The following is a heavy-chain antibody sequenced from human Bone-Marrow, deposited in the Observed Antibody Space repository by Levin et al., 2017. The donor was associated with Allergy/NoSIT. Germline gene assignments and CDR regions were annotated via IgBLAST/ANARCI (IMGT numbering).Heavy chain of an antibody. J-gene: IGHJ4*02. V-gene: IGHV4-4*07. CDR3: AREGAGTTVTTEEFDY. D-gene: IGHD4-17*01. Sequence: SQTLSLTCTVSGGSISSYYWSWIRQPAGKGLEWIGRIYTSGSTNYNPSLKSRVTMSVDTSKNQFSLKLSSVTAADTAVYYCAREGAGTTVTTEEFDYWGQGTLVTVSS. CDR1: GGSISSYY. CDR2: IYTSGST.